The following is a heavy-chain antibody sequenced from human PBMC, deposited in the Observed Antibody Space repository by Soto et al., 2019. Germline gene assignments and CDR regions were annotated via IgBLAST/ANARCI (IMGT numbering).Heavy chain of an antibody. CDR3: ARSYCSGGSCYEDYYYGMDV. CDR1: GYTLTGYY. CDR2: INPNSGGT. Sequence: ASVKVSCKASGYTLTGYYMHWVRQAPGQGLEWMGWINPNSGGTNYAQKFQGWVTMTRDTSISTAYMELSRLRSDDTAVYYCARSYCSGGSCYEDYYYGMDVWGQGTTVTVSS. D-gene: IGHD2-15*01. V-gene: IGHV1-2*04. J-gene: IGHJ6*02.